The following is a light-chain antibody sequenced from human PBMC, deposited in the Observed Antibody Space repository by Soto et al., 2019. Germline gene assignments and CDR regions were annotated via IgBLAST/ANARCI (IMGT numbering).Light chain of an antibody. J-gene: IGLJ2*01. V-gene: IGLV2-14*03. CDR3: TSYATSAPVV. CDR1: SSDVGAYNY. CDR2: DVS. Sequence: QSALTQPASVSGSPGQSITISCTGASSDVGAYNYVSWYQQHPGRAPKLMIYDVSNRPSGVSNRFSGSKSGNTASLTISGLQADDEAAYYCTSYATSAPVVFGGGTKVTV.